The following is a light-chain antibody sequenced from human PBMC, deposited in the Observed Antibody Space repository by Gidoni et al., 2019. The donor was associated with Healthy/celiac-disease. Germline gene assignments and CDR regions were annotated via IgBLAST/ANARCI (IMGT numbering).Light chain of an antibody. J-gene: IGKJ5*01. CDR3: QQRSNWRIT. V-gene: IGKV3-11*01. CDR2: DAS. CDR1: QSVSRY. Sequence: EILFTQSPATLSLSPGERATLSCRASQSVSRYLAWYQQKPGQAPRLLIYDASNRATGIPARFSGSGSGTDFTLTISSLEPEDFAVYYCQQRSNWRITFGQGTRLEIK.